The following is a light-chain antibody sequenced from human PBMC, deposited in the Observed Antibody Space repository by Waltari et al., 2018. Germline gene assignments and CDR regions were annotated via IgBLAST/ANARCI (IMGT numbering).Light chain of an antibody. Sequence: IVFTQSPGTLPLSPGERPSLSCRASQSVRSRYLAWYQQKPGQAPRLLIYGASSRATGIPDRFSGSGSGTDFTLTISRLEPEDFADYYCQQYGSSPQMFGQGTKVEIK. CDR1: QSVRSRY. CDR3: QQYGSSPQM. CDR2: GAS. V-gene: IGKV3-20*01. J-gene: IGKJ1*01.